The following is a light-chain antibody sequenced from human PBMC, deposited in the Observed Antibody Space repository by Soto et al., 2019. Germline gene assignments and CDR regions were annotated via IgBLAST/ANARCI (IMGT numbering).Light chain of an antibody. J-gene: IGKJ3*01. Sequence: DIVMTQSPDSLAVSLGERATINCKSSQSVLYSSTNKNYLAWYQQKPGQPPKLLIYWASTRESGVPDRFSGSGSGTDFTLTISSLQAEDVAVYYCQQYYSTPFAFGPGTEVDI. V-gene: IGKV4-1*01. CDR1: QSVLYSSTNKNY. CDR2: WAS. CDR3: QQYYSTPFA.